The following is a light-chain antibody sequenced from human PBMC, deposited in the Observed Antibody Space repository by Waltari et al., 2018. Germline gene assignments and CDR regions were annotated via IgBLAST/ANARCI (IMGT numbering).Light chain of an antibody. V-gene: IGLV2-23*02. CDR2: VVS. Sequence: QSALTQPASVSGSPGQSITISCTGTSSDVGNYKRVSWYQQHPGKAPKLMIYVVSKRPSGVSERFSGSKSGDMASLTISGLQPEDEAEYFCSSYAGSSKGVFGGGTKVTVL. J-gene: IGLJ2*01. CDR3: SSYAGSSKGV. CDR1: SSDVGNYKR.